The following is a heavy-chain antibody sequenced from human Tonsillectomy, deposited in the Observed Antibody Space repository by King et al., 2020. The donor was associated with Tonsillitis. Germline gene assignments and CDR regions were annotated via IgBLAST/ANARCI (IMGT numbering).Heavy chain of an antibody. J-gene: IGHJ4*02. CDR3: ARGGHYYDSSGYWAFFDY. CDR1: CASISSGRYY. Sequence: QLQESVPGLVKPSQTLSLTCTVSCASISSGRYYWSWIRQPAGKGLEWIGRVGSTNYNPSLRSRVTISVDTSKNQFSLKLSSVTAADTAVYFCARGGHYYDSSGYWAFFDYWGRGTLVTVSS. CDR2: VGST. D-gene: IGHD3-22*01. V-gene: IGHV4-61*02.